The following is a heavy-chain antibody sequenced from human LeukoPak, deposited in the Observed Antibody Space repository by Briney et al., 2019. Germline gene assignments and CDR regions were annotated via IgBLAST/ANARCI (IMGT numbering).Heavy chain of an antibody. J-gene: IGHJ5*02. V-gene: IGHV1-18*01. CDR2: ISAYNGNT. CDR3: ARDRRRGFLEWVPRRWFDP. CDR1: GYTFTSYG. D-gene: IGHD3-3*01. Sequence: GASVTVSCKASGYTFTSYGISWVRQAPGQGLEWMGWISAYNGNTNYAQKLQGRVTMTTDTSTSTAYMELRSLRSDDTAVYYCARDRRRGFLEWVPRRWFDPWGQETLVTVSS.